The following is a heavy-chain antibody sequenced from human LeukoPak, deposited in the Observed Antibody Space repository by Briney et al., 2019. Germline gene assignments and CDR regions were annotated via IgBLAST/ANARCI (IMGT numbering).Heavy chain of an antibody. D-gene: IGHD2-2*01. V-gene: IGHV3-53*01. CDR2: IYSGGST. CDR3: AREIVVVPAAGTNNWFDP. Sequence: GGSLRVSCAASGFNFGDYAMSWVRQAPGKGLEWVSVIYSGGSTYYADSVKGRFTISRDNSKNTLYLQMNSLRAEDTAVYYCAREIVVVPAAGTNNWFDPWGQGTLVTVSS. J-gene: IGHJ5*02. CDR1: GFNFGDYA.